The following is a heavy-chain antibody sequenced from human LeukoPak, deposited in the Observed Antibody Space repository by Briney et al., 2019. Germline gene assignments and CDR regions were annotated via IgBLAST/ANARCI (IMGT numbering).Heavy chain of an antibody. CDR3: ARGYVDTAMSNFDY. D-gene: IGHD5-18*01. V-gene: IGHV4-39*07. CDR2: INHSGST. Sequence: SETLSLTCTVSGGSISSSSYYWSWIRQPPGKGPEWIGEINHSGSTNYNPSLKSRVTISVDTSKNQFSLKLSSVTAADTAVYYCARGYVDTAMSNFDYWGQGTLVTVSS. CDR1: GGSISSSSYY. J-gene: IGHJ4*02.